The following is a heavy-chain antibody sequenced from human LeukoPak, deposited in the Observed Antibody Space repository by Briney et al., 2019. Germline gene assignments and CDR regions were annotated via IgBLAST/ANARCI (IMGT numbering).Heavy chain of an antibody. CDR1: GFTLTSYT. CDR3: ARDRVQIWSYVGTFDS. D-gene: IGHD5-18*01. V-gene: IGHV3-30-3*01. CDR2: VSYDGTKI. Sequence: GGSLRLSCATSGFTLTSYTMPWVRQAPGKGLEWVAAVSYDGTKISYADSVKGRFTMSRDIYKNTLYLQMNSLKPEDSALYYCARDRVQIWSYVGTFDSWGQGTLVTVSS. J-gene: IGHJ4*02.